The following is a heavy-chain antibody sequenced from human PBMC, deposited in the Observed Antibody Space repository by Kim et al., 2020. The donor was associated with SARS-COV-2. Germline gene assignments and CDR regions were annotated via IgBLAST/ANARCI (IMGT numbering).Heavy chain of an antibody. CDR2: INHSGST. Sequence: SETLSLTCAVYGGSFSGYYWSWIRQPPGKGLEWIGEINHSGSTNYNPSLKSRVTISVDTSKNQFSLKLSSVTAADTAVYYCARGRGAYGSGSYYYYWGQG. CDR3: ARGRGAYGSGSYYYY. V-gene: IGHV4-34*01. CDR1: GGSFSGYY. J-gene: IGHJ4*02. D-gene: IGHD3-10*01.